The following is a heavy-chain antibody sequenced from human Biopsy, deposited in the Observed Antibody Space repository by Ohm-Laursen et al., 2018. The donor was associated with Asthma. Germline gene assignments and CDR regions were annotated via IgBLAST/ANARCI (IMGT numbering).Heavy chain of an antibody. J-gene: IGHJ4*02. Sequence: TLSLTWSVSGGSVSSGSYYWSWIRQPPGKGLEWIGYIYYSGSTNYNPSLKSRVTISVDTSKNQFSLKLSSVTAADTAVYYCARVTRITIFGVGGIQDYWGQGTLVTVPS. CDR3: ARVTRITIFGVGGIQDY. D-gene: IGHD3-3*01. CDR1: GGSVSSGSYY. CDR2: IYYSGST. V-gene: IGHV4-61*01.